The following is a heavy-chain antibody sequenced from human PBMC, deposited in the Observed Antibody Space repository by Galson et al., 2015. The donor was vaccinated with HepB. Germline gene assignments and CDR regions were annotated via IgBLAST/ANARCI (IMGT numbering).Heavy chain of an antibody. Sequence: SVKVSCKASGYTFTSNAIHWVRQAPGQRFEWMGWINGGNGNTRYSQKFQGRLTITRDTSASTAYMELSRLRSEDTAIYFCARPYTYYFETPLQTDFFDPWGQGTLVTVSS. J-gene: IGHJ5*02. CDR1: GYTFTSNA. CDR2: INGGNGNT. D-gene: IGHD3-22*01. V-gene: IGHV1-3*01. CDR3: ARPYTYYFETPLQTDFFDP.